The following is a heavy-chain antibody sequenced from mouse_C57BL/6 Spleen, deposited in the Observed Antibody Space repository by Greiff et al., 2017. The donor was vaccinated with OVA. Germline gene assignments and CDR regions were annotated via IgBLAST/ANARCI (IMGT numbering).Heavy chain of an antibody. V-gene: IGHV1-61*01. D-gene: IGHD3-2*02. CDR1: GYTFTSYW. J-gene: IGHJ2*01. Sequence: QVQLQQSGAELVRPGSSVKLSCKASGYTFTSYWMDWVKQRPGQGLEWIGNIYPSDSETHYNQKFKDKATLTVDKSSSTAYMQLSSLTSEDSAVYYCARRNWNSSGYHFDYWGQGTTLTVSS. CDR3: ARRNWNSSGYHFDY. CDR2: IYPSDSET.